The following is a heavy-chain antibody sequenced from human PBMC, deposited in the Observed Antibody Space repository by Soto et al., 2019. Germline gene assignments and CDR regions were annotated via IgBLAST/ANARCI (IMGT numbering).Heavy chain of an antibody. V-gene: IGHV1-18*01. D-gene: IGHD6-13*01. CDR3: ARGTSQYSSSWYTSLRYYFDY. Sequence: ASVKVSCKASGYTFTSYGISWVRQAPGQGLEWMGWISAYNGNTNYAQKLQGRVTMTTDTSTSTAYMELRSLRSDDTAVYYCARGTSQYSSSWYTSLRYYFDYWGQGSLVTVSS. CDR2: ISAYNGNT. CDR1: GYTFTSYG. J-gene: IGHJ4*02.